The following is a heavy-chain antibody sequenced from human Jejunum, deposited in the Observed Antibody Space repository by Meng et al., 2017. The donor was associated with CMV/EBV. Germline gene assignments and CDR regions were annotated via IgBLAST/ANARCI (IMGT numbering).Heavy chain of an antibody. CDR3: AREPQLEIDAFDI. D-gene: IGHD1-1*01. J-gene: IGHJ3*02. CDR1: GSTFSGYT. CDR2: ISQDGSNK. V-gene: IGHV3-30-3*01. Sequence: GSTFSGYTMHWVRQAPGKGLQWVALISQDGSNKYYADSVKGRFTISRDTSKNTLYVQMNSLRPEDTAVYYCAREPQLEIDAFDIWGRGTMVTVSS.